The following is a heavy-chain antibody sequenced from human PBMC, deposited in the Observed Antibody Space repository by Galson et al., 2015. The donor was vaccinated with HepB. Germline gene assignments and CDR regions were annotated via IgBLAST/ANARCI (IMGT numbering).Heavy chain of an antibody. CDR1: GGTFSSYA. Sequence: SVKVSCKASGGTFSSYAISWVRQAPGQGLEWMGGIIPILGIANYAQKFQGRVTTTADKSTSTAYMELSSLRSEDTAVYYCARDQEQWLEYYYYYYMDVWGKGTTVTVSS. CDR3: ARDQEQWLEYYYYYYMDV. V-gene: IGHV1-69*10. CDR2: IIPILGIA. D-gene: IGHD6-19*01. J-gene: IGHJ6*03.